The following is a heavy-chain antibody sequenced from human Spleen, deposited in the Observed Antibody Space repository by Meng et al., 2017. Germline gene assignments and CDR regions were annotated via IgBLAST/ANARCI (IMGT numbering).Heavy chain of an antibody. CDR2: ISGSVGIT. V-gene: IGHV3-23*01. CDR1: GFTFSSYA. CDR3: ARYPTFSYDSSGQLDY. J-gene: IGHJ4*02. Sequence: GESLKISCAASGFTFSSYAMSWVRQAPGKGLEWVSTISGSVGITYYADSVKGRFTISRDNSKNTLYLQMNSLRAEDTAVYYCARYPTFSYDSSGQLDYWGQGTLVTVSS. D-gene: IGHD3-22*01.